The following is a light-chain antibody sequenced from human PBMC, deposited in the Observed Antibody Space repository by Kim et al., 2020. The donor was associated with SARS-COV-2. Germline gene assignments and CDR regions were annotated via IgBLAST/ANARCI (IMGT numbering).Light chain of an antibody. CDR1: QSVTSNY. CDR2: AAS. J-gene: IGKJ2*01. V-gene: IGKV3-20*01. CDR3: QQYSTSLYT. Sequence: EIVLTQSPDTLSLSPGERATLSCRASQSVTSNYLAWYRQKPGQAPRLLIYAASSRATGIPDRFSASGSGTDFPLTISRLEPEDFAVYYCQQYSTSLYTFGQGTKLEI.